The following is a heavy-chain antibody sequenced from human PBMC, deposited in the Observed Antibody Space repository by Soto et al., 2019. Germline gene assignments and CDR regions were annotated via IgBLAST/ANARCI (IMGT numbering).Heavy chain of an antibody. D-gene: IGHD1-1*01. J-gene: IGHJ5*01. CDR3: ARVRQGCSANNCYFDP. Sequence: QVHLQESGPGLVAPSGTLSLTCTLSGGSVRAPDWWHWVRQSPDKGLEWIAEVHISGHSNYNPSLRSRVSVSIDSYKNQFYLNLNSVTAADTAIYYCARVRQGCSANNCYFDPWGQGTQVTISS. CDR1: GGSVRAPDW. CDR2: VHISGHS. V-gene: IGHV4-4*02.